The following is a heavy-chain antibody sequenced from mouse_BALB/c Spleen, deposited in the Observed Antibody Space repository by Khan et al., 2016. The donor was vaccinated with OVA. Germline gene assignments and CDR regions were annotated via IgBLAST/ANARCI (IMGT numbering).Heavy chain of an antibody. CDR1: GYTFTTNG. V-gene: IGHV9-3-1*01. CDR3: TRVGYNGTMDY. D-gene: IGHD2-14*01. CDR2: INTHTGEP. J-gene: IGHJ4*01. Sequence: QIQLVQSGPELKKPGETVKISCKASGYTFTTNGMNWVKQAPGKGLKWMGWINTHTGEPIYAGDFKGRFAFSLETSASTAYLQINNLKNEDTATYFCTRVGYNGTMDYWGQGTSVTVSS.